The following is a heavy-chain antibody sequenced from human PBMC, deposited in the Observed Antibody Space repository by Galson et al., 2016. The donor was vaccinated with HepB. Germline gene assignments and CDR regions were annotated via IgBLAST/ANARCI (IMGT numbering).Heavy chain of an antibody. CDR3: ARDGSGYRGAYYCGMDV. D-gene: IGHD3-22*01. CDR2: IWYDGSNK. CDR1: GFTFSSHG. Sequence: SLRLSCAASGFTFSSHGMHWVRQAPGTGLEWAAVIWYDGSNKYYADYVKGRFTISRDNSKNTLYLQMNCLSAEATAVDYCARDGSGYRGAYYCGMDVWGQGTTVTVSS. J-gene: IGHJ6*02. V-gene: IGHV3-33*01.